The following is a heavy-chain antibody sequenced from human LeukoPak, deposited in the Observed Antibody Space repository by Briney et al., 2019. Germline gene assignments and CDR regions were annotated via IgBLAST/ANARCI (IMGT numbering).Heavy chain of an antibody. CDR3: ARSGYSYGYPYYYYGMDV. V-gene: IGHV4-31*03. Sequence: SETLSLTCTVSGGSISSGGYYWSWIRQHPGKGLEWIGYIYYSGSTYYNPSLKSRVTISVDRSKNQFSLKLSSVTAADTAVYYCARSGYSYGYPYYYYGMDVWGQGTTVTVSS. CDR1: GGSISSGGYY. J-gene: IGHJ6*02. CDR2: IYYSGST. D-gene: IGHD5-18*01.